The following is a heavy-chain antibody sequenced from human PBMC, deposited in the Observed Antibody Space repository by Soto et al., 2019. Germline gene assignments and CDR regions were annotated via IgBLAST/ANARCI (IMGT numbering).Heavy chain of an antibody. J-gene: IGHJ4*02. D-gene: IGHD5-12*01. CDR2: INPNSGGT. CDR1: GQAYTCYY. V-gene: IGHV1-2*02. CDR3: ATGGRLHFA. Sequence: AALLMAYGQTTGQAYTCYYMPWVRQAPGQGLEWMGWINPNSGGTNYAQKFQGRVTMTRDTSISTAYMELSRLISADPAVYYCATGGRLHFAWGQGTLVT.